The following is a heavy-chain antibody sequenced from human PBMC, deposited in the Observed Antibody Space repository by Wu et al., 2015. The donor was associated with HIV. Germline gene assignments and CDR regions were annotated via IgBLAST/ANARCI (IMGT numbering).Heavy chain of an antibody. CDR2: MNPNTGNT. J-gene: IGHJ4*02. Sequence: QVQLVQSGAEVKKPGASVTVSCKTSGYTFTNYDINWLRQANGQGLEWMGWMNPNTGNTGYTRKFQGRLTMTRNTSINTVYMDLTSLKYEDTAVYFCARGILAGYCSGGGCQHFDSWGQGTLVTVSS. CDR3: ARGILAGYCSGGGCQHFDS. D-gene: IGHD2-15*01. V-gene: IGHV1-8*02. CDR1: GYTFTNYD.